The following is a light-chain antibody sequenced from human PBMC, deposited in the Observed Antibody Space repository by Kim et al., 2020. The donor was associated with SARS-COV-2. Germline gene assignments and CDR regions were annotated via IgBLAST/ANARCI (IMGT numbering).Light chain of an antibody. CDR3: NSRDSSGNHWV. Sequence: LGQRVRITCQGDSLRGYYASWYHQKPGQAPVLVIYGKNNPPSGIPDRFSGSSSGNTASLTITGAQAEDEAYYYCNSRDSSGNHWVFGGGTKLTFL. CDR1: SLRGYY. CDR2: GKN. V-gene: IGLV3-19*01. J-gene: IGLJ3*02.